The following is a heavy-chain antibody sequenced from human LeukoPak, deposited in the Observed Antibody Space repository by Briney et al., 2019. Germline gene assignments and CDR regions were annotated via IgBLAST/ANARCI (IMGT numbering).Heavy chain of an antibody. Sequence: GGSLRLSCAASGFTVGSNYMNWVRQAPGKGLEWVSTLFGSGRTYYADSVKGRFTISRDNSKNTLFLQMNNMRTEDTAIYYCVRVRSSSWYFDLWGQGTLVTVSS. CDR1: GFTVGSNY. J-gene: IGHJ4*02. D-gene: IGHD6-13*01. CDR2: LFGSGRT. CDR3: VRVRSSSWYFDL. V-gene: IGHV3-66*02.